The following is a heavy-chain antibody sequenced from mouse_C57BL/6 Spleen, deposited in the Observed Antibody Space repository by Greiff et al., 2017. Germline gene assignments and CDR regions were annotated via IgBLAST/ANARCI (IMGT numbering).Heavy chain of an antibody. D-gene: IGHD1-1*01. Sequence: QVQLQQSGPELVKPGASVKISCKASGYAFSSSWMNWVKQRPGQGLEWIGRIYPGDGDTNYNGKFKGKATLTADKSSSTAYRKLSSLTSAYAAVDFCARAIYYGSSNFDYWGQGTTLTVS. V-gene: IGHV1-82*01. CDR3: ARAIYYGSSNFDY. J-gene: IGHJ2*01. CDR2: IYPGDGDT. CDR1: GYAFSSSW.